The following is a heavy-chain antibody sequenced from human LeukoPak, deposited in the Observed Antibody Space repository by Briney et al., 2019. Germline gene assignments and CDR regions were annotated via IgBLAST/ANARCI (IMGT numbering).Heavy chain of an antibody. CDR2: IWYDGSNK. J-gene: IGHJ6*02. D-gene: IGHD6-19*01. Sequence: PGGSLRLSCAASGFTFSSYGMHWVRQAPGKGLEWVAVIWYDGSNKYYADSVKGRFTISRDNSKNTLYLQMNSLRAEDTAVYYCAREPELGPISVAGTDGMDVWGQGTTVTVSS. V-gene: IGHV3-33*01. CDR1: GFTFSSYG. CDR3: AREPELGPISVAGTDGMDV.